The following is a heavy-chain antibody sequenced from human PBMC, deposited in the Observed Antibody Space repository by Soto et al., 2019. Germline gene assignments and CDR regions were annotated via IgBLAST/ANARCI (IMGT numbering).Heavy chain of an antibody. CDR2: IIPIFGTA. D-gene: IGHD4-17*01. CDR3: ARDREMTTVTTVYWFDP. Sequence: SVKVSCKASGGTFSSYAISWVRQAPGQGLEWMGGIIPIFGTANYAQKFQGRVTITADESTSTAYMELSSLRSEDTAVYYCARDREMTTVTTVYWFDPWGQGTLVTVSS. V-gene: IGHV1-69*13. J-gene: IGHJ5*02. CDR1: GGTFSSYA.